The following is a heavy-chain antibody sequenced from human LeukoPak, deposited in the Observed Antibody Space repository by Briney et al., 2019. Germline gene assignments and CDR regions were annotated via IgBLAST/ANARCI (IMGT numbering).Heavy chain of an antibody. D-gene: IGHD2-15*01. CDR1: GGSISSYY. CDR2: IYTSGST. Sequence: SETLSLTCTVSGGSISSYYWSWIRQSAGKGLEWIGRIYTSGSTNYNPSLKSRVTMSVDTSKNQFSLRLSSVTAADTAVYYCARDGFLGYCSGGSCYSGYYYYMDVWGKGTTVTVSS. V-gene: IGHV4-4*07. CDR3: ARDGFLGYCSGGSCYSGYYYYMDV. J-gene: IGHJ6*03.